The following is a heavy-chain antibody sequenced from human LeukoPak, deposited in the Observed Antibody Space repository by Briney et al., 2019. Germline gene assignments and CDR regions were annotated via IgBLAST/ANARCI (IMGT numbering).Heavy chain of an antibody. D-gene: IGHD2-15*01. CDR1: GXSFSGYY. V-gene: IGHV4-34*01. Sequence: SETLSLTCAVYGXSFSGYYWSWIRQPPGKGLECIGEINHSGSTNYNPSLKSRVTISVDTSKNQFSLKLSSMTAADTAVYYCARGANFYYYGMDVWGQGTTVTVSS. CDR2: INHSGST. J-gene: IGHJ6*02. CDR3: ARGANFYYYGMDV.